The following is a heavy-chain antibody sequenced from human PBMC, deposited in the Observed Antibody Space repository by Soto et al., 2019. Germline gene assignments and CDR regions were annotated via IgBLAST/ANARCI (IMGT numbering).Heavy chain of an antibody. Sequence: PSETLSLTCTVSGDSVINNQYHWGWIRQPPGKGLEWIATVHYSGNTHYNPSLRSRVTISVDTSKSQFSLKLSSVTAADTAVYYCARRIAVDIVVVPAAMSLYFDYWGQGTLVTVSS. CDR3: ARRIAVDIVVVPAAMSLYFDY. CDR1: GDSVINNQYH. D-gene: IGHD2-2*03. V-gene: IGHV4-39*07. CDR2: VHYSGNT. J-gene: IGHJ4*02.